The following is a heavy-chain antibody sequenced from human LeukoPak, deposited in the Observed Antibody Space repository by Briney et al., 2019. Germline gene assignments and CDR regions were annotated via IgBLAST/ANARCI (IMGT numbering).Heavy chain of an antibody. V-gene: IGHV3-21*04. CDR2: ISSSSSYI. CDR1: GFTFSSYS. J-gene: IGHJ3*01. Sequence: PGGSLRLSCAASGFTFSSYSMNWVRQAPGKGLEWVSSISSSSSYIYYADSVKGRFTISRDNAKNSLYLQMNSLRAEDTALYYCAKDFYRLGEFDAFDLWGEGTMVIVSS. CDR3: AKDFYRLGEFDAFDL. D-gene: IGHD3-16*01.